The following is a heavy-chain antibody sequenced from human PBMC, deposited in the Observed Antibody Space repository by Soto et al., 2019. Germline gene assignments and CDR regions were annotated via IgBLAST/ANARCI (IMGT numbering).Heavy chain of an antibody. Sequence: GGSLRLSCAASGFTFSSYGMHWVRQAPGKGLEWVAVIWYDGSNKYYADSVKGRFTISRYNAKTSLYLQMNSLRAEDTAVYYCARELPAIDYWGQGTLVTVSS. V-gene: IGHV3-33*01. CDR1: GFTFSSYG. CDR3: ARELPAIDY. CDR2: IWYDGSNK. J-gene: IGHJ4*02. D-gene: IGHD2-2*01.